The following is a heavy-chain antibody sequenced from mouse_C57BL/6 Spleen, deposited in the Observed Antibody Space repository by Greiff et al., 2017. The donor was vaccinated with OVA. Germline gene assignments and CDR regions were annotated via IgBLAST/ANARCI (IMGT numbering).Heavy chain of an antibody. J-gene: IGHJ1*03. CDR2: ISSGSSTI. Sequence: EVKLVESGGGLVKPGGSLKLSCAASGFTFSDYGMHWVRQAPEKGLEWVAYISSGSSTIYYADTVKGRFTISRDNAKNTLFLQMTSLRSEDTAMYDCARQDGYYGWYFDVWGTGTTVTVSS. D-gene: IGHD2-3*01. CDR1: GFTFSDYG. CDR3: ARQDGYYGWYFDV. V-gene: IGHV5-17*01.